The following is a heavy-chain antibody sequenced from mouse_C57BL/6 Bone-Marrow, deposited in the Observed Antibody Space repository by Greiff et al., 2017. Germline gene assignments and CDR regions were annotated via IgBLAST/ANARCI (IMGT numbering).Heavy chain of an antibody. CDR3: TIYYGSRGNY. D-gene: IGHD1-1*01. V-gene: IGHV14-4*01. CDR2: IDPENGDT. CDR1: GFNIKDDY. Sequence: EVQLQQSGAELVRPGASVKLSCTASGFNIKDDYMHWVKQRPEQGLEWIGWIDPENGDTEYASKFQGKVTITADTSSNTAYLQLSSLTSEDTAVYYCTIYYGSRGNYWGQGTTLTVSS. J-gene: IGHJ2*01.